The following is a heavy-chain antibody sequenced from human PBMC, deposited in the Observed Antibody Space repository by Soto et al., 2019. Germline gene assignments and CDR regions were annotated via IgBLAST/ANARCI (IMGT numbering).Heavy chain of an antibody. CDR3: ARGSEDLTATFDN. CDR2: ISCHTDSI. V-gene: IGHV3-21*06. J-gene: IGHJ4*02. Sequence: NPXVTLRLSCAASGFTFSRSSMSSFRHAPRRRRQEGSGISCHTDSINYGPSMKGRFTISIDNAKNSLYLEFNSLSAADPAVYYCARGSEDLTATFDNWGQGILVTVSS. CDR1: GFTFSRSS.